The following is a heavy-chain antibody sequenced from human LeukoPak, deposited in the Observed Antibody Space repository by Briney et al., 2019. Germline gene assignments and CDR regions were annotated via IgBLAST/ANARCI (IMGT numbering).Heavy chain of an antibody. Sequence: GASVKVSFKASGYTFTSYDINWVRQPTGQGLEWMGWMNPNSGNTGYAQKFQGRVTMTRNTSISTAYMELSSLRSEDTAVYYCARARRGLAVPPSSYYYYMDVWGKGTTVTVSS. J-gene: IGHJ6*03. CDR1: GYTFTSYD. D-gene: IGHD6-19*01. CDR2: MNPNSGNT. CDR3: ARARRGLAVPPSSYYYYMDV. V-gene: IGHV1-8*01.